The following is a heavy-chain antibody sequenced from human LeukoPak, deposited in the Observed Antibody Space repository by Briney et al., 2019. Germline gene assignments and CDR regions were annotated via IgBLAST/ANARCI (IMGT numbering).Heavy chain of an antibody. V-gene: IGHV4-59*12. D-gene: IGHD5-24*01. CDR2: IYYSGST. J-gene: IGHJ5*01. CDR3: ARVPVGDGYLTDS. Sequence: SETLSLTCTVSGGSISSYYWSWIRQPPGKGLEWIGYIYYSGSTNYNPSLKSRVTISVDTSKNRFSLKLSSVTAADTAVYYCARVPVGDGYLTDSWGQGTLVTVSS. CDR1: GGSISSYY.